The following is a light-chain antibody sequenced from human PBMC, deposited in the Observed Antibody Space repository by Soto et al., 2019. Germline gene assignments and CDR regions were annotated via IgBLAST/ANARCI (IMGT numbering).Light chain of an antibody. J-gene: IGKJ2*01. CDR1: QYMTRTY. CDR3: HQYDKAPQT. CDR2: AAS. Sequence: EIVLTQSPGTLSLSPGERATLSCRASQYMTRTYIAWYQQKPGQAPSLLIYAASNRATGNPDKFSGSGSGTDYSLTITRLEPEDSAVYYCHQYDKAPQTFGQGTKVEIK. V-gene: IGKV3-20*01.